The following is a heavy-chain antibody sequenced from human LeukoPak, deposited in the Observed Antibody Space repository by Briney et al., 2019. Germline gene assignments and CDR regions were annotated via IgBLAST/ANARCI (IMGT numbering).Heavy chain of an antibody. V-gene: IGHV3-48*04. CDR3: AKGPTRNAFDI. D-gene: IGHD1-14*01. J-gene: IGHJ3*02. Sequence: GGSLRLSCAASGFTFSSYSMNWVRQAPGKGLEWVSYISSSSSSSSTIYYADSVKGRFTISRDNAKNSLYLQMNSLRAEDTAVYYCAKGPTRNAFDIWGQGTMVTVSS. CDR2: ISSSSSSSSTI. CDR1: GFTFSSYS.